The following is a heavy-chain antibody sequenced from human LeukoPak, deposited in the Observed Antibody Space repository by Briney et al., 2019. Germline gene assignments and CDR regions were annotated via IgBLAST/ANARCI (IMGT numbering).Heavy chain of an antibody. Sequence: GGSLRLSCAASGFTFSSYAMHWVRQAPGKGLEWVAVISYDGSNKYYADSVKGRFTISRDNSKNSLYLQMNSLRAEDTAVYYCARANRGEYDFWSGYYRWGQGTLVTVSS. J-gene: IGHJ4*02. CDR2: ISYDGSNK. D-gene: IGHD3-3*01. CDR1: GFTFSSYA. V-gene: IGHV3-30-3*01. CDR3: ARANRGEYDFWSGYYR.